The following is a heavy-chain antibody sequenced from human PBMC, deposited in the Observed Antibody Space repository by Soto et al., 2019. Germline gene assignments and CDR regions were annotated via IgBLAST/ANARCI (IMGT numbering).Heavy chain of an antibody. CDR2: ITAGGGAT. CDR3: AKDGPYFDSSGYYEAFDS. D-gene: IGHD3-22*01. Sequence: GGSLRLSCAASGFTFSNYAMNRVRQPPGGGLEWVSAITAGGGATNYADSVEGRFTISRDNSEDTLYLQMNSLTAEDTAVYYCAKDGPYFDSSGYYEAFDSWGQGTLVTVSS. CDR1: GFTFSNYA. V-gene: IGHV3-23*01. J-gene: IGHJ4*02.